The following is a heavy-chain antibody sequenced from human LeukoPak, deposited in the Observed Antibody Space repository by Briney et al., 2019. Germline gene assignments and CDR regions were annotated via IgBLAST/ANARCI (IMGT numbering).Heavy chain of an antibody. Sequence: PGGSLRLSCAASGFTFSDYYMRWIRQAPGKGLEWVSYISSSGSTIYYADSVKGRFTIPRDNAKNSLYLQMNSLRAEDTAVYYCASPAWIQLWDDAFDIWGQGTMVTVSS. CDR3: ASPAWIQLWDDAFDI. D-gene: IGHD5-18*01. V-gene: IGHV3-11*04. CDR1: GFTFSDYY. CDR2: ISSSGSTI. J-gene: IGHJ3*02.